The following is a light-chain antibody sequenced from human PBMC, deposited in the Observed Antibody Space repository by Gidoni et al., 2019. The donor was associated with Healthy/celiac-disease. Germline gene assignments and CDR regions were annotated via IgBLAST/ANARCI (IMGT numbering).Light chain of an antibody. CDR3: QQYGSSPPYT. Sequence: EIVLTQSPGTLSLSPGERATLSCRASQSVSSSYLAWYKQKPGQAPRLLIYGASSRATGIPDTFRGSVSGTDFTLTISRLEPEDFAVYYCQQYGSSPPYTFGQGTKLEIK. CDR2: GAS. V-gene: IGKV3-20*01. CDR1: QSVSSSY. J-gene: IGKJ2*01.